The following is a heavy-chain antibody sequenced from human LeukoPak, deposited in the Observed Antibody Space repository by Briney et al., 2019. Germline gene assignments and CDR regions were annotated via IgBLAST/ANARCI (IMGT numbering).Heavy chain of an antibody. CDR1: GYTFTSYG. V-gene: IGHV1-18*01. D-gene: IGHD2-2*02. CDR2: TSAYNGNT. CDR3: ARAAVAGYCSSTSCYTGPSDY. Sequence: ASVKVSCKASGYTFTSYGISWVRQAPGQGLEWMGWTSAYNGNTNYAQKLQGRVTMTTDTSTSTAYMELRSLRSDDTAVYYCARAAVAGYCSSTSCYTGPSDYWGQGTLVTVSS. J-gene: IGHJ4*02.